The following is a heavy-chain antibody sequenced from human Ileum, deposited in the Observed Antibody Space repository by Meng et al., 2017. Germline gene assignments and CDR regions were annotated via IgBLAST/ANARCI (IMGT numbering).Heavy chain of an antibody. V-gene: IGHV4-4*07. CDR1: GGSISNFY. Sequence: VKRQYCSPDLLMPTKTLSSPGQVSGGSISNFYWRWIRQPAGKGLEWIGRIYASVSTNYNPSLRTRITMSVDTSKSQFSLKLTSITAADTAVYYCVRDGSSSSGGTLWGRGTLVTVSS. CDR2: IYASVST. J-gene: IGHJ2*01. D-gene: IGHD2-2*01. CDR3: VRDGSSSSGGTL.